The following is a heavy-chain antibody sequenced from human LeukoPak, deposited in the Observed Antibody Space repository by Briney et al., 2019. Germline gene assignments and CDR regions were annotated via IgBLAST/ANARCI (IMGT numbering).Heavy chain of an antibody. J-gene: IGHJ4*02. V-gene: IGHV3-30-3*01. D-gene: IGHD6-13*01. Sequence: QPGRSLRLSCAASGFTFSSYAMHWVRQAPGKGLEWVAVISYDGSNKYYADSVKGRFTISRDNSKNTLYLQMNSLRAEDTAVYYCAKDIGQQLWLDYWGQGTLVTVSS. CDR1: GFTFSSYA. CDR3: AKDIGQQLWLDY. CDR2: ISYDGSNK.